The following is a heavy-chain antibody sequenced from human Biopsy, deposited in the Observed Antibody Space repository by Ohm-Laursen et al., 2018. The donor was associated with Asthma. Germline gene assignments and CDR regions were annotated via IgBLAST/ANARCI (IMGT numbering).Heavy chain of an antibody. V-gene: IGHV1-69*13. CDR2: INSVFGTT. Sequence: SVKVSCKSLGGTLNTYVIGWVRQAPGQGLEWMGGINSVFGTTTYPQKFQDRVTITADDSTSTVYRELSSLRSEDTAVYYCARKAGSCISSTCYSLDFWGQGTLVTVSS. D-gene: IGHD2-15*01. CDR1: GGTLNTYV. CDR3: ARKAGSCISSTCYSLDF. J-gene: IGHJ4*02.